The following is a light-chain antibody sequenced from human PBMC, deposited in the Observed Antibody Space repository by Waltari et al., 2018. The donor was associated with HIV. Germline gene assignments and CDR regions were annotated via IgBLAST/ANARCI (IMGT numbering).Light chain of an antibody. CDR1: SSNIGNNY. V-gene: IGLV1-47*01. CDR3: AVWDNSLSAQV. Sequence: QSVLTQSPSISGTPGQRVAISCSGSSSNIGNNYVSWYQQVPGTTPKLLIFGNTQRPSGVSDRFSGSVSGTSASLAISGLRSDDEANYYCAVWDNSLSAQVFGGGTTLTVL. J-gene: IGLJ3*02. CDR2: GNT.